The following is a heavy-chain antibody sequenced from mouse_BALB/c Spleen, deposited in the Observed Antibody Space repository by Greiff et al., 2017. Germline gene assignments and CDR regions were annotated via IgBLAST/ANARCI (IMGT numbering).Heavy chain of an antibody. Sequence: EVKLVESGGGLVKLGGSLKLSCAASGFTFSSYYMSWVRQTPEKRLEFVAAINSNGGSTYYPDTVKGRFTISRDNAKNTLYLQMSSLKSEDTALYYCARHPYDYDAWFAYWGQGTLVTVSA. CDR2: INSNGGST. CDR1: GFTFSSYY. V-gene: IGHV5-6-2*01. CDR3: ARHPYDYDAWFAY. J-gene: IGHJ3*01. D-gene: IGHD2-4*01.